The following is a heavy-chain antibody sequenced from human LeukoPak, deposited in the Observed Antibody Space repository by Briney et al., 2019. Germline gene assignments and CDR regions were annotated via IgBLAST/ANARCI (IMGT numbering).Heavy chain of an antibody. V-gene: IGHV4-34*01. Sequence: SETLSLTCAVYGGSFNDYYWNWIRQPPGKGLEWIGEINHSGSTNYNPSLKSRVTISLDTSKNQFSLKLTSVTAADTAVYYCARGVKDGGSGSYYGYWGQGTLVTVSS. CDR1: GGSFNDYY. J-gene: IGHJ4*02. CDR3: ARGVKDGGSGSYYGY. D-gene: IGHD3-10*01. CDR2: INHSGST.